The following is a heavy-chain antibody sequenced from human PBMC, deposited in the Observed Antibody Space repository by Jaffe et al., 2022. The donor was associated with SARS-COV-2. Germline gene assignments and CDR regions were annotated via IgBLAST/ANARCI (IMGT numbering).Heavy chain of an antibody. CDR1: GFTFSSYA. J-gene: IGHJ6*02. V-gene: IGHV3-23*01. CDR2: ISGSGGST. CDR3: AKDIRGGGQWDLTGYYYGMDV. D-gene: IGHD1-26*01. Sequence: EVQLLESGGGLVQPGGSLRLSCAASGFTFSSYAMSWVRQAPGKGLEWVSAISGSGGSTYYADSVKGRFTISRDNSKNTLYLQMNSLRAEDTAVYYCAKDIRGGGQWDLTGYYYGMDVWGQGTTVTVSS.